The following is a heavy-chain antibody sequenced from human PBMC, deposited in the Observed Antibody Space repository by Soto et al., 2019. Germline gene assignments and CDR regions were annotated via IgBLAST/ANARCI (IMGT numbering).Heavy chain of an antibody. CDR2: IIPIFGTA. J-gene: IGHJ6*02. CDR1: GGTFSSYA. Sequence: SVKVYCKASGGTFSSYAISWVRQAPGQVLEWMGGIIPIFGTANYAQKFQGRVTITADESTSTAYMELSSLRSEDTAVYYCARGESLRYFDWLLMRFYYYGMDVWGQGTTVTVSS. CDR3: ARGESLRYFDWLLMRFYYYGMDV. V-gene: IGHV1-69*01. D-gene: IGHD3-9*01.